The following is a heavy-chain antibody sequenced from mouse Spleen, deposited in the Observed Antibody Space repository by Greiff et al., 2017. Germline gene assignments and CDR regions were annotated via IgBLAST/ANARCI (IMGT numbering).Heavy chain of an antibody. V-gene: IGHV5-9-3*01. J-gene: IGHJ4*01. CDR3: GRQELGRSCAMDY. Sequence: EVQLVESGGGLVKLGGSLKLSCAASGFTFSYYAMPWVRQTPEKSLEWVATISSGGGNTYYPDSVKGRFTISRDNATNTPYLQMSSLKSEDTAMYYCGRQELGRSCAMDYWGQGTSVTVSS. CDR2: ISSGGGNT. D-gene: IGHD4-1*01. CDR1: GFTFSYYA.